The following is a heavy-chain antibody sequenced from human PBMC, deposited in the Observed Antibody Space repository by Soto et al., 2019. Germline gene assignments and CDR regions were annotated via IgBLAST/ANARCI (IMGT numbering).Heavy chain of an antibody. CDR1: GFTFSSYA. Sequence: QVQLVESGGGVVQPGRSLRLSCAASGFTFSSYAMHWVRQAPGKGLEWVAVISYDGSNKYDADSVKGRFTISRDNSKNTLYLQMNSLRAEDTAVYYCARANDFWSGYCDYWGQGTLVTVSS. CDR3: ARANDFWSGYCDY. D-gene: IGHD3-3*01. V-gene: IGHV3-30-3*01. CDR2: ISYDGSNK. J-gene: IGHJ4*02.